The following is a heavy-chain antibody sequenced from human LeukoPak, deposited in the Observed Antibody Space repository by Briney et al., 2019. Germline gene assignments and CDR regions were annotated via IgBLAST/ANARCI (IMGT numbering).Heavy chain of an antibody. CDR2: LSGSGVDT. D-gene: IGHD3-10*01. CDR1: GFSFSTYA. CDR3: ASGTYRLGDY. Sequence: HSGGSLRLSCAASGFSFSTYAMRWVRQAPGKGLEWVSGLSGSGVDTHHAGSVKGRFRISRDNSANTLYLQMNSLREEDTAVYYCASGTYRLGDYWGRGTQVAVSS. V-gene: IGHV3-23*01. J-gene: IGHJ4*02.